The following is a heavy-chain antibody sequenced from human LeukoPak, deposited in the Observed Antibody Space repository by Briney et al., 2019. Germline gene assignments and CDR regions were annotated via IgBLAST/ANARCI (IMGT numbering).Heavy chain of an antibody. CDR2: IYTSGST. J-gene: IGHJ6*03. Sequence: SETPSLTCTVSGGSISSDNYYWSWIRQPAGKRLEWIGRIYTSGSTKYNPSLKSRVTMSVDTSKNQFSLKLSSVTAADTAVYYCARVQRRYDSSGYYYDHYYYYYMDVWGKGATVTVSS. CDR1: GGSISSDNYY. V-gene: IGHV4-61*02. D-gene: IGHD3-22*01. CDR3: ARVQRRYDSSGYYYDHYYYYYMDV.